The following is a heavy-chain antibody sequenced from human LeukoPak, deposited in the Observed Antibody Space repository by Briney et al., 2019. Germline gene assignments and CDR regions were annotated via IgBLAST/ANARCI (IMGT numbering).Heavy chain of an antibody. CDR3: ARVIAAAGTGYYYYGMDV. J-gene: IGHJ6*02. Sequence: SETLSLTCTVSGGSISSGGYYWSWLRQHPGKGLEWIGYIYYSGSTYYSPSLKSRVTISVDTSKNQFSLKLSSVTAADTAVYYCARVIAAAGTGYYYYGMDVWGQGTTVTVSS. V-gene: IGHV4-31*03. CDR1: GGSISSGGYY. CDR2: IYYSGST. D-gene: IGHD6-13*01.